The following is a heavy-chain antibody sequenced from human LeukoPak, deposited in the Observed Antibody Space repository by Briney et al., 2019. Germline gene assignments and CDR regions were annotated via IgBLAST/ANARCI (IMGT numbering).Heavy chain of an antibody. Sequence: SETLPLTCIAPRASISIYYWSWFGQPPGKGLEWIGYIYYSGSTNYNPSLKGRVTMSVDTSKNQFSLMLSSVTAADTAVYYCARGSDFGDYWGQGTLVTVSS. CDR3: ARGSDFGDY. J-gene: IGHJ4*02. CDR1: RASISIYY. CDR2: IYYSGST. D-gene: IGHD4-17*01. V-gene: IGHV4-59*01.